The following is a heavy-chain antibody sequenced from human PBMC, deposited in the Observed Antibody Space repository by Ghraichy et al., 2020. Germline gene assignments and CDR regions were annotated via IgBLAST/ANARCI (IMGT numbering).Heavy chain of an antibody. J-gene: IGHJ4*02. CDR2: IKSKTDGGTT. CDR3: TTNPLGDYGDYFLDY. Sequence: LSLTCAASGFTFSNAWMSWVRQAPGKGLEWVGRIKSKTDGGTTDYAAPVKGRFTISRDDSKNTLYLQMNSLKTEDTAVYYCTTNPLGDYGDYFLDYWGQGTLVTVSS. D-gene: IGHD4-17*01. V-gene: IGHV3-15*01. CDR1: GFTFSNAW.